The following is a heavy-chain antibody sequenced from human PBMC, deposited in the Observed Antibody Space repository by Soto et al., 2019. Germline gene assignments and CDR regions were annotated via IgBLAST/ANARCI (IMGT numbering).Heavy chain of an antibody. Sequence: GGSLRLSCAASGFTFSSYAMSWVRQAPWKGLEWVSAISGSGGSTYYADSVKGRFTISRDNSKNTLYLQMNSLRAEDTAVYYCAKAPDPTPYYYYYYGMDVWGQGTTVTVSS. CDR3: AKAPDPTPYYYYYYGMDV. J-gene: IGHJ6*02. CDR1: GFTFSSYA. V-gene: IGHV3-23*01. D-gene: IGHD2-15*01. CDR2: ISGSGGST.